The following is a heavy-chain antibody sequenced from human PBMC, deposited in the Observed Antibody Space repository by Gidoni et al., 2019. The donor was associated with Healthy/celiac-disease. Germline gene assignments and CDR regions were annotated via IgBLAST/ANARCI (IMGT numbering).Heavy chain of an antibody. CDR2: IIPILGIA. CDR3: ARDLGSSFYYYGMDV. J-gene: IGHJ6*02. D-gene: IGHD6-6*01. CDR1: GGTVSRYA. V-gene: IGHV1-69*04. Sequence: QVQLVQSGAEVKKPGSSVKVSCKASGGTVSRYAISWVRQAPGQGLEWMGRIIPILGIANYAQKFQGRVTITADKSTSTAYMELSSLRSEVTAVYYCARDLGSSFYYYGMDVWGQGTTVTVSS.